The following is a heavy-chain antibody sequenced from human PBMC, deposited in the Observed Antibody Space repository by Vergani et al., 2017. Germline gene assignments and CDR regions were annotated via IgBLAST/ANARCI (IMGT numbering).Heavy chain of an antibody. Sequence: ELQLVQSGAEVKKPGESLKISCKGSGYNFTNYWIGWVRQMPGKGLEYMGIIYPGDSDTRYSPSFQGQVTISADKSINTAYLEWSSLKVSDSAMYFCARHSTGETGRGFDPWGQGTQVTVSS. CDR3: ARHSTGETGRGFDP. D-gene: IGHD1-1*01. V-gene: IGHV5-51*01. J-gene: IGHJ5*02. CDR1: GYNFTNYW. CDR2: IYPGDSDT.